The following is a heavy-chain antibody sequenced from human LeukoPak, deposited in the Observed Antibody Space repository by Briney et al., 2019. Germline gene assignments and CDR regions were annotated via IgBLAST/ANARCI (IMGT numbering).Heavy chain of an antibody. V-gene: IGHV4-34*01. CDR3: ARQRGYYGSGSWFDP. D-gene: IGHD3-10*01. CDR1: GGSFSGYD. Sequence: SETLSLTCAVYGGSFSGYDWSWIRQPPGKGLEWVGSIYYSGSTYYNPSLKSRVTISVDTSKNQFSLKLSSVTAADPAVYYCARQRGYYGSGSWFDPWGQGTLVTVSS. J-gene: IGHJ5*02. CDR2: IYYSGST.